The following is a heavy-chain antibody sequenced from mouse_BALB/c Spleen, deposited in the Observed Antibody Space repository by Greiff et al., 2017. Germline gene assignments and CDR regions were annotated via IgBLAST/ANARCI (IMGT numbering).Heavy chain of an antibody. CDR2: INPGSGGT. Sequence: VQLQQSGAELVRPGTSVKVSCKASGYAFTNYLIEWVKQRPGQGLEWIGVINPGSGGTNYNEKFKGKATLTADKSSSTAYMQLSSLTSDDSAVYYCATVYGSRNYAMDYWGQGTSVTVSS. CDR1: GYAFTNYL. D-gene: IGHD1-1*01. CDR3: ATVYGSRNYAMDY. V-gene: IGHV1-54*03. J-gene: IGHJ4*01.